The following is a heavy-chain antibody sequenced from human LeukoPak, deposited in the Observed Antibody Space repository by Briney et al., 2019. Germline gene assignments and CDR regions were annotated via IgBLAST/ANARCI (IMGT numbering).Heavy chain of an antibody. CDR3: ARLGAGPTYYDFWSGYSSFYFDY. J-gene: IGHJ4*02. V-gene: IGHV4-39*01. CDR1: GGSTSSSNYY. CDR2: IHYSGNT. Sequence: SETLSLTCTVPGGSTSSSNYYWGWIRQPPGKGLEWIGGIHYSGNTYYNPSLKSRVTISVDTSKNQFSLKLSSVTAADTAVYYCARLGAGPTYYDFWSGYSSFYFDYWGQGTLVTVSS. D-gene: IGHD3-3*01.